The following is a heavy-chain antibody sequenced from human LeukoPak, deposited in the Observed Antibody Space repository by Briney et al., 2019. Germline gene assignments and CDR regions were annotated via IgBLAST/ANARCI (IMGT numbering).Heavy chain of an antibody. Sequence: ASVKVSCKASGYTFTNYCLHWVRQAPGQGLEWMGIINPSGGSTTYAQKFQGRVTMTRDTSTSTVYMELSSLKSEDTAVYYCARDSKLLWQRDFYYYMDVWGKGTTVTISS. D-gene: IGHD3-10*01. CDR1: GYTFTNYC. J-gene: IGHJ6*03. CDR2: INPSGGST. V-gene: IGHV1-46*01. CDR3: ARDSKLLWQRDFYYYMDV.